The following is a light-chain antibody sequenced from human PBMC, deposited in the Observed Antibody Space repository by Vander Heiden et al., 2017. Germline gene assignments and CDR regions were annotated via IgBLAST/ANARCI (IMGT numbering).Light chain of an antibody. CDR3: QQYGSSPPYT. V-gene: IGKV3-20*01. Sequence: VLMQSPGTLSLSPGKRATISCRASQSVSKTYLAWYQQKPGQAPRLLIYGASSRATGIPDSFSGSGSGTDVTLTISRLEPEDFAVYYCQQYGSSPPYTFGQGTKLEIK. CDR2: GAS. J-gene: IGKJ2*01. CDR1: QSVSKTY.